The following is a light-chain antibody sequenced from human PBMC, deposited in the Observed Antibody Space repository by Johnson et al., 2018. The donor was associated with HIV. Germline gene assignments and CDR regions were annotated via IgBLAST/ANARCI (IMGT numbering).Light chain of an antibody. CDR1: SSNIENYF. V-gene: IGLV1-51*02. CDR3: GTWDSSLTSYV. Sequence: QSVLTQPPSLSAAPGQRVSISCSGNSSNIENYFVSWYQQLPGAAPRLLIYEDNKRPSGIPDLFSGSKSGPSATLGITGLQTWDEADYYCGTWDSSLTSYVFGAGTKVTVL. CDR2: EDN. J-gene: IGLJ1*01.